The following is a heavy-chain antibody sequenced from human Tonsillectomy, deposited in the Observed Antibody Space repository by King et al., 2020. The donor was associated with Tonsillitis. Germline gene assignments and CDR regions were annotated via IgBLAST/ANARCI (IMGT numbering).Heavy chain of an antibody. CDR2: IYPGASYT. CDR3: ARVYCSGGSCYSGSLDY. J-gene: IGHJ4*02. V-gene: IGHV5-51*03. Sequence: QLVQSGAEVKKPGESLKISCQGSGYSFTTYWIGWVRPMPGKGLEWMWIIYPGASYTRYIPSFQGQVTSSADKSISTAYLLWSSLKAPDTAMYYCARVYCSGGSCYSGSLDYWGQGTLVTVSS. D-gene: IGHD2-15*01. CDR1: GYSFTTYW.